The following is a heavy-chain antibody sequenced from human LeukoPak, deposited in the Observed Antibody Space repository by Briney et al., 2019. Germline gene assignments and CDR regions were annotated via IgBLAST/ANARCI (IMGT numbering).Heavy chain of an antibody. D-gene: IGHD4-17*01. CDR1: GDSLTSCSRY. J-gene: IGHJ6*01. V-gene: IGHV4-61*09. CDR3: ARCMSELDYGDYAYYYHMDV. Sequence: SETLSLTCTDSGDSLTSCSRYWSWIRQPAGKGLEWIGHFYSSTRTTYNPSLESRVTISGDTAKNQFSLKLDSVTAADMAVYFCARCMSELDYGDYAYYYHMDVWGKGPRSPSPQ. CDR2: FYSSTRT.